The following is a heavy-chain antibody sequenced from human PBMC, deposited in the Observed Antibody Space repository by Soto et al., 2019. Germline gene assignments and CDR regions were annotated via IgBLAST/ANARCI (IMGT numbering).Heavy chain of an antibody. CDR3: ARDSPSRGWELLPPYYYYGMDV. D-gene: IGHD1-26*01. J-gene: IGHJ6*02. CDR2: ISAYNGNT. V-gene: IGHV1-18*04. CDR1: GYTFTSYG. Sequence: GASVKVSCKASGYTFTSYGISWVRQAPGQGLEWMGWISAYNGNTNYAQKLQGRVTMTTDTSTSTAYMELRSLRSDDTAVYYCARDSPSRGWELLPPYYYYGMDVWGQGTTVTVSS.